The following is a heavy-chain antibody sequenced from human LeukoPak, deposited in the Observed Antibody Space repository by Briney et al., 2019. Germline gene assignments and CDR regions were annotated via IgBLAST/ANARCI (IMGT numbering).Heavy chain of an antibody. CDR1: GDSINSLDL. Sequence: SGTLSLTCTVSGDSINSLDLWSWVRQPPGKGLEWIGEMYLSGTAHSNPSVKSRVTISIDKSKNQFFLNLSSVTAADTAVYYCAGLVGRYSSGLYYYYFDYWGQGTLVTVSS. CDR2: MYLSGTA. D-gene: IGHD3-22*01. V-gene: IGHV4-4*02. CDR3: AGLVGRYSSGLYYYYFDY. J-gene: IGHJ4*02.